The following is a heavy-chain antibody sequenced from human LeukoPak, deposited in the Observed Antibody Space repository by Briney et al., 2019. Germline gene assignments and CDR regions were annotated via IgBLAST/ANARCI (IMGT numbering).Heavy chain of an antibody. CDR2: MSGSGGST. CDR3: ARLYYYDLNDYFPY. Sequence: GGSLRLSCAASGFTFSSYAMSWVRQAPGRGLEWVSAMSGSGGSTYYADSVKGRFTISRDNSKRTLYLQMDSLRASDTAMYYCARLYYYDLNDYFPYWGQGTLVTVSS. V-gene: IGHV3-23*01. CDR1: GFTFSSYA. J-gene: IGHJ4*02. D-gene: IGHD3-22*01.